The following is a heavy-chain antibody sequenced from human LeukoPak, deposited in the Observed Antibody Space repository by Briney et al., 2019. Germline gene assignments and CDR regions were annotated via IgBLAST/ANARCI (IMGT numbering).Heavy chain of an antibody. V-gene: IGHV1-2*02. J-gene: IGHJ3*02. D-gene: IGHD3-22*01. CDR2: INPNSGGT. Sequence: WASVKVSCKASGYTFTGYYMHWVRQAPGQGLEWMGWINPNSGGTNYAQKFQGRVTMTRDTSISTAYMELSRLRSDDTAVYYCAREHSSGYYFDAFDIWGQGTMVTVSS. CDR1: GYTFTGYY. CDR3: AREHSSGYYFDAFDI.